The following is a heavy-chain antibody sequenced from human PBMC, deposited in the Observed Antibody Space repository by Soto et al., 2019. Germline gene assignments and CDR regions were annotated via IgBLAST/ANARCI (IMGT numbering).Heavy chain of an antibody. CDR1: ACTFSNYG. CDR3: AKIGYSNVCVFQY. D-gene: IGHD1-26*01. Sequence: SLRLSCAASACTFSNYGMHGVRQAPGKGLEWVAVIWYDGSNKYYTDSVKGRFTISRDNSKNTLYLQMNSLRAEDTAVYYCAKIGYSNVCVFQYWSQG. CDR2: IWYDGSNK. V-gene: IGHV3-33*06. J-gene: IGHJ4*02.